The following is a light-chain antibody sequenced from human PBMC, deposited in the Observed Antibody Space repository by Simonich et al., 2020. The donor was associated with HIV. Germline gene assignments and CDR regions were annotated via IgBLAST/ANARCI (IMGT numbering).Light chain of an antibody. CDR2: WAS. J-gene: IGKJ1*01. V-gene: IGKV4-1*01. Sequence: DIVMTQSPDSLAVSLGERATINCKSSRSVLYSSNNKNYLAWYQQKPVQPPKLLIYWASTRESGVPDRFSASGSGTDFTLTISSLQAEDVAVYYCQQYYSTPQTFGQGTKVEIK. CDR1: RSVLYSSNNKNY. CDR3: QQYYSTPQT.